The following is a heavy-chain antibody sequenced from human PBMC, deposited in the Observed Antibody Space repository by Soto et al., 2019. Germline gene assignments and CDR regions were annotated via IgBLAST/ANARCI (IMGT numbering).Heavy chain of an antibody. D-gene: IGHD3-16*01. CDR3: ARLSSRMINAFDI. J-gene: IGHJ3*02. CDR2: IYYRGST. Sequence: QVQLQESGPGLVKPSQTLSLTCTVSGGSISSGDYYWSWIRQPPGKGLEWIGYIYYRGSTYYNPSLKSRVTISVDTSKNQISLKLSSVTAADTAVYYCARLSSRMINAFDIWGQGTMVTVSS. CDR1: GGSISSGDYY. V-gene: IGHV4-30-4*01.